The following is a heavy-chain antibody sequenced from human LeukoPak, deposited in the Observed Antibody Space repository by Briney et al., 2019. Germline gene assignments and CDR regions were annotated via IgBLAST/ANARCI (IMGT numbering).Heavy chain of an antibody. CDR3: ARVVSDWNYGYYYYYMDV. CDR1: GGSISSGSYY. V-gene: IGHV4-61*02. CDR2: IYTSGST. D-gene: IGHD1-7*01. Sequence: PSQTLSLTCTVSGGSISSGSYYWSWIRQPAGKGLEWIGRIYTSGSTNYNPSLKSRVTISVDTSKNQFSLKLSSVTAADTAVYYCARVVSDWNYGYYYYYMDVWGKGTTVTVSS. J-gene: IGHJ6*03.